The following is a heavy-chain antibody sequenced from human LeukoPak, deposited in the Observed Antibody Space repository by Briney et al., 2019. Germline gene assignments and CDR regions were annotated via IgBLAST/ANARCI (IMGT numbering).Heavy chain of an antibody. Sequence: PSETLSLTCTVSGGSISSGGDYWSWIRQHPGKGLEWIGYIYYSGSTYYNPSLKSRVTISVDTSKNQFSLKLSSVTAADTAVYYCARGNTGYSSSWYLDYWGQGTLVTVSS. CDR3: ARGNTGYSSSWYLDY. CDR2: IYYSGST. D-gene: IGHD6-13*01. CDR1: GGSISSGGDY. J-gene: IGHJ4*02. V-gene: IGHV4-31*03.